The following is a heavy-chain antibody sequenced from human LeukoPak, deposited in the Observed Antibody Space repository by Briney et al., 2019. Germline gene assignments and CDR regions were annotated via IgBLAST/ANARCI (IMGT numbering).Heavy chain of an antibody. CDR2: IYQGGSET. V-gene: IGHV3-7*01. CDR1: GFTFSAHR. J-gene: IGHJ4*02. D-gene: IGHD1-7*01. Sequence: PGGSLRLSCTVSGFTFSAHRMSWVRQAPGKGLEWVANIYQGGSETHYVDSVKGRFTISKDNAKNSLYLHLSSLRAEDTAVYYCAREGTFVYHYFNYWDQGALVTVSS. CDR3: AREGTFVYHYFNY.